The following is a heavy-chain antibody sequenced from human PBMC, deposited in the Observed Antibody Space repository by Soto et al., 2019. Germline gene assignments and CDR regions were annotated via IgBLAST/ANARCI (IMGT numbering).Heavy chain of an antibody. J-gene: IGHJ4*02. CDR2: INHSGST. Sequence: SETLSLTCAVYGGSFSGYYWSWIRQPPGKGLEWIGEINHSGSTNYNPSLKSRVTISVDTSKNQFSLKLSSVTAADTAVYYCARGRGSSFTFGGVIVDYWGQGTLVTVSS. D-gene: IGHD3-16*02. CDR3: ARGRGSSFTFGGVIVDY. V-gene: IGHV4-34*01. CDR1: GGSFSGYY.